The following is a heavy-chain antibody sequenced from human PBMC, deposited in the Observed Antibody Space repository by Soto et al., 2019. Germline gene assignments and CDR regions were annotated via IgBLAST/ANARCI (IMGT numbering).Heavy chain of an antibody. CDR1: GFTVSSNY. CDR3: ARVPQQIWPYYFDY. J-gene: IGHJ4*02. Sequence: EVQLVESGGGLVQPGGSLRLSCAASGFTVSSNYMSWVRQAPGKGLEWVSVIYSCGSTYYADSVKGRFTISRDNYKNTLYLQMNRRRAEDTAVYYCARVPQQIWPYYFDYWGQGTLVTVAS. V-gene: IGHV3-66*01. CDR2: IYSCGST. D-gene: IGHD5-18*01.